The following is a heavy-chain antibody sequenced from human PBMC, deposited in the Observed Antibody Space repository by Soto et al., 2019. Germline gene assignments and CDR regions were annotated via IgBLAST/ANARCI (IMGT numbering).Heavy chain of an antibody. Sequence: QITLKESGPTLVKPTQTLTLTCTFSGFSLTTSGVGVGWIRQPPGKALEWLALLYWDDDTRYSPSLKSRLTITMDTSNNPVVLTMPNMDPVDTGTYFCAHSSGRSGDYWGQGTLVTVSS. CDR2: LYWDDDT. CDR3: AHSSGRSGDY. D-gene: IGHD3-10*01. V-gene: IGHV2-5*02. CDR1: GFSLTTSGVG. J-gene: IGHJ4*02.